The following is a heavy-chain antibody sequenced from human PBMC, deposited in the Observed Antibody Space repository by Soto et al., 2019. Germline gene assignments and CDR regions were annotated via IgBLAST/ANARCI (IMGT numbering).Heavy chain of an antibody. CDR3: ERDLKTPRGYYYYGMDV. Sequence: ASVKVSCKASGYTFTGYYMHWVRQAPGQGLEWMGWINPNSGGTNYAQKFQGRVTMTRDTSISTAYMELSRLRSDDTAVYYCERDLKTPRGYYYYGMDVWGQGSTVTVSS. CDR1: GYTFTGYY. CDR2: INPNSGGT. V-gene: IGHV1-2*02. J-gene: IGHJ6*02. D-gene: IGHD2-15*01.